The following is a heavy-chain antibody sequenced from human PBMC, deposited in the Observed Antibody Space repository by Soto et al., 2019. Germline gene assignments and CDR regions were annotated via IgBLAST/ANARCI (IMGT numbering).Heavy chain of an antibody. CDR1: GFTFSDYY. CDR2: ISSSSSYT. V-gene: IGHV3-11*05. Sequence: QVQLVESGGGLVKPGGSLRLSCVASGFTFSDYYMTWIRQAPGKGLEWVSYISSSSSYTKYADSVKGRFTISRDNAKNSLYLQMNSLRAEDTAVYYCARGMAAANWFDPWGQGTLVTVSS. CDR3: ARGMAAANWFDP. J-gene: IGHJ5*02. D-gene: IGHD6-13*01.